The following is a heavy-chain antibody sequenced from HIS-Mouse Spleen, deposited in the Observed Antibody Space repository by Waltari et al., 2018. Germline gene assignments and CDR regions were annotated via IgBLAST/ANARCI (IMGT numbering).Heavy chain of an antibody. CDR3: ARGTGTDAFDI. D-gene: IGHD1-1*01. CDR2: INPNRDGT. Sequence: QVQLVQSGAEVKKPGASVKVSCKASGYTFTGYYMHWVRQAPGQGIEWMGWINPNRDGTNYAQKFQGRVTMTRDTSISTAYMELSRLRSDDTAVYYCARGTGTDAFDIWGQGTMVTVSS. V-gene: IGHV1-2*02. CDR1: GYTFTGYY. J-gene: IGHJ3*02.